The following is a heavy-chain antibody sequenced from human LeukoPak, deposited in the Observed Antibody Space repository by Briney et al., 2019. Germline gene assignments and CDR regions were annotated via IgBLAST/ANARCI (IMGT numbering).Heavy chain of an antibody. Sequence: GALRLSCAASGFTFSSYWMHWVRQTPGKGLVWVSRINGDGSSTNYADSVKGRFTISRDNAKNTLYLQMSSLRAEDTAMYYCASRGLSISSGPQWGQGTRVTVSS. J-gene: IGHJ4*02. CDR3: ASRGLSISSGPQ. CDR1: GFTFSSYW. CDR2: INGDGSST. V-gene: IGHV3-74*01. D-gene: IGHD6-6*01.